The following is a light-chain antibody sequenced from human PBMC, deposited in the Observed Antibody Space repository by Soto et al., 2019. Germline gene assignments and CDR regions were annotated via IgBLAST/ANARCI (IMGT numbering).Light chain of an antibody. CDR1: NSDIGDYDY. CDR3: SSYTSSSTRV. Sequence: QSVLTQPASVSGSPGQSITISCTGTNSDIGDYDYVSWYQHHPGKAPKLMIHEVTNRPSGVSNRFSGSKSGNTAFLTISGLQAEDEADYYCSSYTSSSTRVFGGGTKGTVL. V-gene: IGLV2-14*01. J-gene: IGLJ3*02. CDR2: EVT.